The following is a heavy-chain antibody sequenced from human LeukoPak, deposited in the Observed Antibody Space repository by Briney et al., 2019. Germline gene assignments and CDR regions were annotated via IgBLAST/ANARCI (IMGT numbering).Heavy chain of an antibody. CDR1: GGSISSGSYY. V-gene: IGHV4-61*02. D-gene: IGHD3-22*01. CDR3: ARDGYYDSPGGPDAFDI. CDR2: IYTSGST. J-gene: IGHJ3*02. Sequence: SETLSLTCTVSGGSISSGSYYWSWIRQPAGKGLEWIGRIYTSGSTNYNPSLKSRVTISVDTSKNQFSLKLSSVTAADTAVYYCARDGYYDSPGGPDAFDIWGQGTMVTVSS.